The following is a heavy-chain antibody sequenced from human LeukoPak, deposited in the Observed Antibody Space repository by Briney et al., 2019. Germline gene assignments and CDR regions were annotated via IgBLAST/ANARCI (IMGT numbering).Heavy chain of an antibody. CDR2: IIPIFGTA. V-gene: IGHV1-69*05. Sequence: ASVKVSSKASGGTFRSYAISWVRQAPGQGLEWMGRIIPIFGTANYAQKFQGRVTITTDESTSTAYMELSSLRSEDTAVYYCARVDTAMGVYWGQGTLVTVSS. CDR1: GGTFRSYA. CDR3: ARVDTAMGVY. D-gene: IGHD5-18*01. J-gene: IGHJ4*02.